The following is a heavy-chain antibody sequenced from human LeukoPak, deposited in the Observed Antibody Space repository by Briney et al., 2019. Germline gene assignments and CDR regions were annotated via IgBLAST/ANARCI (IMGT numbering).Heavy chain of an antibody. D-gene: IGHD1-1*01. Sequence: GGSLRLSCAASGFTFCDYYMNWIRQAPGKGLEWVSYISSRGSIIKYADSVKGRFTISRDNAKNSLYLQINSLRAEDTAVYYCARGGTVFDYWGQGTLVTVSS. CDR3: ARGGTVFDY. J-gene: IGHJ4*02. CDR1: GFTFCDYY. V-gene: IGHV3-11*04. CDR2: ISSRGSII.